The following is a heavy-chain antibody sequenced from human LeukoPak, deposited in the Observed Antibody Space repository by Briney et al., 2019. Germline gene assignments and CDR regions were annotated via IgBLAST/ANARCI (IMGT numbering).Heavy chain of an antibody. CDR1: GYSINTGQY. V-gene: IGHV4-38-2*02. CDR3: VGAHGTGVTRDF. J-gene: IGHJ4*02. CDR2: IFHSGST. Sequence: PSETLSLTCTVSGYSINTGQYWGWIRQPPGKGLEWIGNIFHSGSTFYNPSLKSRVTLSMDTSNNRFSLNLTSVTAADTALYFCVGAHGTGVTRDFWGQGTLVAVSS. D-gene: IGHD1-26*01.